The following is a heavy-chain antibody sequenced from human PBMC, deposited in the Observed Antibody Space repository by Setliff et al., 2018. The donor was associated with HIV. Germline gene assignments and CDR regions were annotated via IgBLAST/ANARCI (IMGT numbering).Heavy chain of an antibody. J-gene: IGHJ5*02. CDR3: ASTDSSGWYADRSGFDP. CDR2: IYHSGST. D-gene: IGHD6-19*01. V-gene: IGHV4-30-2*02. Sequence: SETLSLTCAVSGGSISSGGYSWSWIRQPPGKGLEWIGYIYHSGSTNYNPSLKSRVTISVDTSKNQFSLKLSSVTAADTAVYYCASTDSSGWYADRSGFDPWGQGTLVTVSS. CDR1: GGSISSGGYS.